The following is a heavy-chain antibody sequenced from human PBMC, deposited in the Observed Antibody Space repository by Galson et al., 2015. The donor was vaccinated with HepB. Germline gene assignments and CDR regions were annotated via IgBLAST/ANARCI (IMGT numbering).Heavy chain of an antibody. D-gene: IGHD2-21*01. CDR2: IGAYDGNT. J-gene: IGHJ4*02. CDR1: GYSFSNYG. V-gene: IGHV1-18*04. Sequence: SVKVSCKASGYSFSNYGITWLRQAPGQGLQRMGWIGAYDGNTKYAEKFQGRVTMTTDTKTRTAYMELRSLGFDDTGVYYCARGGYCGGGDCYPAPFWDNWGQGTLVTVSS. CDR3: ARGGYCGGGDCYPAPFWDN.